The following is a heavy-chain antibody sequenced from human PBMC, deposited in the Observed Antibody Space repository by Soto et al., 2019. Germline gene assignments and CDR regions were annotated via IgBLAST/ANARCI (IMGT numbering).Heavy chain of an antibody. D-gene: IGHD6-19*01. CDR3: ARQQWLYYYYGMDV. CDR1: GYTFTTYG. CDR2: ISAYNGNT. Sequence: QVQLVQSGAEVKKPGASVKVSCKASGYTFTTYGISWVRQAPGQGLEWMGWISAYNGNTNYAQKIQGRVTMTTDTSTSTAYLELRSLRSDDTAVYYCARQQWLYYYYGMDVWGQGTTVTVSS. V-gene: IGHV1-18*01. J-gene: IGHJ6*02.